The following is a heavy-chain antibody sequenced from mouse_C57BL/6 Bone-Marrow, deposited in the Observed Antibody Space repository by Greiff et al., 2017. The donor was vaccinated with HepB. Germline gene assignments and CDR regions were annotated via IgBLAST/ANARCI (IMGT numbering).Heavy chain of an antibody. Sequence: DVKLVESGGGLVQPGGSLKLSCAASGFTFSDYYMYWVRQTPEKRLEWVAYISNGGGSTYYPDTVKGRFTISRDNAKNTLYLQMSRLKSEDTAMYYCARHAHYYGSSYWYFDVWGTGTTVTVSS. V-gene: IGHV5-12*01. CDR2: ISNGGGST. D-gene: IGHD1-1*01. CDR1: GFTFSDYY. J-gene: IGHJ1*03. CDR3: ARHAHYYGSSYWYFDV.